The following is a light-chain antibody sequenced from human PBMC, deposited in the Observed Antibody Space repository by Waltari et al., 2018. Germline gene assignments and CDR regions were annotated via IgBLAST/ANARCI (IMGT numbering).Light chain of an antibody. CDR2: EDA. J-gene: IGLJ3*02. Sequence: QSALTQPASVSGSPGQSITISCTGSSFDVANYNLVSWYQHHPGKAPNPMMYEDAKRPSGISNRFSGSKSGNTASLTISGLQAEDEADYYCCSYAGSWVFGGGTKLTVL. V-gene: IGLV2-23*01. CDR3: CSYAGSWV. CDR1: SFDVANYNL.